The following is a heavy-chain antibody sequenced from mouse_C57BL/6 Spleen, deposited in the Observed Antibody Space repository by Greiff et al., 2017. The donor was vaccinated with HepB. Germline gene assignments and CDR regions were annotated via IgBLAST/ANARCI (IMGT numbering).Heavy chain of an antibody. D-gene: IGHD2-4*01. J-gene: IGHJ2*01. Sequence: VQLQQSGAELVKPGASVKLSCTASGFNIKDYYMHWVKQRTEQGLEWIGRIDPEDGETKYDPKFQGKATITADTSSNTAYLQLSSLTSEDTAFYYCARSRGLYYDYDGGYWGQGTTLTVSS. CDR1: GFNIKDYY. CDR3: ARSRGLYYDYDGGY. V-gene: IGHV14-2*01. CDR2: IDPEDGET.